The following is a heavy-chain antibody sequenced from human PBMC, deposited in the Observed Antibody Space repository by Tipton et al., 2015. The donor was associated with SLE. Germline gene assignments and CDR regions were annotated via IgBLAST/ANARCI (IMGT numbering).Heavy chain of an antibody. D-gene: IGHD3-3*01. V-gene: IGHV3-7*03. CDR1: GFTFSSYW. Sequence: SLRLSCAASGFTFSSYWMSWVRQAPGKGLEWVANIKQDGSEKYYVDSVKGRFTISRDNAKNSLYLQMNSLRAEDTAVYYCASSLRFDAFDIWGQGTMVTVSS. CDR3: ASSLRFDAFDI. CDR2: IKQDGSEK. J-gene: IGHJ3*02.